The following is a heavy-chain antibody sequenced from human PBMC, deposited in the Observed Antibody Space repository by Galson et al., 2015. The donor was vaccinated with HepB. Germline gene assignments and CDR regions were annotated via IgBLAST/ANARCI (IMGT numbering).Heavy chain of an antibody. V-gene: IGHV7-4-1*02. D-gene: IGHD3-10*01. J-gene: IGHJ5*02. Sequence: SVKVSCKASGYIFTNYPMNWVRQAPGQGLEWMGWINTNTGHPTYAQGFTGRFVFSLDTSVSTTYLQISGLKAEDTALYYCARTPYYGSGSSSNAWFDPWGQGTLVTVSS. CDR3: ARTPYYGSGSSSNAWFDP. CDR1: GYIFTNYP. CDR2: INTNTGHP.